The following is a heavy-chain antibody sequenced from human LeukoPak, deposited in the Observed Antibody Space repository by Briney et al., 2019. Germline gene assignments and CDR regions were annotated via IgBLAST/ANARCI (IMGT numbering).Heavy chain of an antibody. V-gene: IGHV3-23*01. J-gene: IGHJ4*02. CDR3: VRDRDWGFDY. D-gene: IGHD3/OR15-3a*01. CDR1: GFTFSSYA. Sequence: GGSLRLSCAASGFTFSSYAMSWVRQAPGKGLEWVSGISGSSGSTYYADSVKGRFTISRDNFKNTLSLQMNSLRAEDTAVYYCVRDRDWGFDYWGQGTLVTVSS. CDR2: ISGSSGST.